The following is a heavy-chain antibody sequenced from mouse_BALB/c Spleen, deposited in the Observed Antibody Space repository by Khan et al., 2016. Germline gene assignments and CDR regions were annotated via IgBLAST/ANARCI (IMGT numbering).Heavy chain of an antibody. CDR3: ARRTTVEWYFDV. Sequence: VQLQESGAELAKPGASVKMSCKASGYTFTSYWMHWVKQRPGQGLEWIGYINPSTGYTEYNQKFKDKATLTADKSSSTAYMQLSSLTSEDSAVYYCARRTTVEWYFDVWGAGTTVTVSS. J-gene: IGHJ1*01. CDR1: GYTFTSYW. V-gene: IGHV1-7*01. D-gene: IGHD1-1*01. CDR2: INPSTGYT.